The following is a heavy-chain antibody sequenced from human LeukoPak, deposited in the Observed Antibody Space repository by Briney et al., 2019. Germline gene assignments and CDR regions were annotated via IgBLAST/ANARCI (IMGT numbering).Heavy chain of an antibody. CDR1: GFTFSSYA. CDR2: ISGSGGST. J-gene: IGHJ3*02. Sequence: GGSLRLSCAASGFTFSSYAMSWVRQAPGKGLEWVSAISGSGGSTYYADSVKGRFTISRDSSKNTLYLQMNSLRAEDTAVYYCAKVALMVRGPEGAFDIWGQGTMVTVSS. V-gene: IGHV3-23*01. D-gene: IGHD3-10*01. CDR3: AKVALMVRGPEGAFDI.